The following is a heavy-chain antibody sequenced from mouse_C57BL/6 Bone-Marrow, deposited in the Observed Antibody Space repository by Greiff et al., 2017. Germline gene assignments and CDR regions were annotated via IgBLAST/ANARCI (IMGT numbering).Heavy chain of an antibody. Sequence: QVHVKQSGAELVKPGASVKMSCKASGYTFTSYWITWVKQRPGQGLEWIGDIYPGSGSTNYNEKFKSKATLTVDTSSSTACMQLSSLTSEDSAVYYCARSRSYWGQGTTLTVSS. CDR1: GYTFTSYW. V-gene: IGHV1-55*01. CDR2: IYPGSGST. J-gene: IGHJ2*01. CDR3: ARSRSY.